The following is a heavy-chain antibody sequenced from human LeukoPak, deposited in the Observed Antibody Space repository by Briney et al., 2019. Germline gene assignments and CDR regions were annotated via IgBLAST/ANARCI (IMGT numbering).Heavy chain of an antibody. Sequence: SETLSLTCTVSGGSFSSGGYYWSWIRQHPGKGLEWIGYIYYGGNTYYNPSLKSRVTISVDTSKNQFSLKLSSVTAADTAVYYCAIYDSSGYSIIQWGQGTLVTVSS. J-gene: IGHJ4*02. CDR2: IYYGGNT. CDR3: AIYDSSGYSIIQ. CDR1: GGSFSSGGYY. D-gene: IGHD3-22*01. V-gene: IGHV4-31*03.